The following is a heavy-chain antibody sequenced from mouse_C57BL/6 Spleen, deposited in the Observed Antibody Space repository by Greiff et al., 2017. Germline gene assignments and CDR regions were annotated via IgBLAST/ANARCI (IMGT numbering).Heavy chain of an antibody. D-gene: IGHD2-5*01. CDR1: GFNIKDDY. CDR2: IDPENGDT. V-gene: IGHV14-4*01. J-gene: IGHJ2*01. CDR3: TTEGAYYSNYSDY. Sequence: EVQLQQSGAELVRPGASVKLSCTASGFNIKDDYMHWVKQRPEQGLEWIGWIDPENGDTEYASKFQGKATITAEPSSKTAYLQLSSLTSEDTAFYYCTTEGAYYSNYSDYWGQGTTLTVSS.